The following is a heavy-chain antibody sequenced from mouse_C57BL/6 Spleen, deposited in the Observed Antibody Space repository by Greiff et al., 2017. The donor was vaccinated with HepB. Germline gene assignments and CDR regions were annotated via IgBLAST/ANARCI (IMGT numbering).Heavy chain of an antibody. CDR3: ARGNFEGFAY. J-gene: IGHJ3*01. Sequence: QVQLQQPGAELVRPGSSVKLSCKASGYTFTSYWMDWVKQRPGQGLEWIGNIYPSDSETHYNQKFKDKATLTVDKSSSTAYIQLSSLTSEDSAVYYCARGNFEGFAYWGQGTLVTVSA. V-gene: IGHV1-61*01. CDR2: IYPSDSET. CDR1: GYTFTSYW.